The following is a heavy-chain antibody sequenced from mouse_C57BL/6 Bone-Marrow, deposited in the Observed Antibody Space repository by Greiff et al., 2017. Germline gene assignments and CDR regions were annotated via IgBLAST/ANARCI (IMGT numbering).Heavy chain of an antibody. D-gene: IGHD1-1*01. CDR2: IDPSDSET. J-gene: IGHJ2*01. Sequence: VQLQQPGAELVRPGFSVKLSCKASGYTFTSYWMHWVKQRPIQGLEWIGNIDPSDSETHYNQKFKDKATLTVDKSSSTAYMQLSSLTSEDSAVYYCARDPTVGTFDYWGQGTTLTVSS. CDR3: ARDPTVGTFDY. V-gene: IGHV1-52*01. CDR1: GYTFTSYW.